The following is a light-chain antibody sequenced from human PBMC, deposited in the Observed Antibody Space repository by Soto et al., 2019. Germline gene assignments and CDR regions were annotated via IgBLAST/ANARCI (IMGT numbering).Light chain of an antibody. CDR3: QQYNRWPPWT. V-gene: IGKV3-15*01. CDR2: GAS. CDR1: QSVARN. J-gene: IGKJ1*01. Sequence: VMTQSPATLSVSPGESATLSCKASQSVARNLAWYQQKPGQAPRLLIYGASTRATGIPARFSGSGSGTEFTLTISSVQSEDYAVYHCQQYNRWPPWTFGHGTKVEIK.